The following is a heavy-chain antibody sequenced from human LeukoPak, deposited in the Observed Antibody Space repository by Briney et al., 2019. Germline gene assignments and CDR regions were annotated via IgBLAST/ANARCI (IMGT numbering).Heavy chain of an antibody. Sequence: GGSLRLSCAASGFTFSSYAMSWVRQAPGKGLEWVSAISGSGGSTYYTDSVKGRFTISRDNSKNTLYLQMKSLRAEDTAVYYCARAPVTSCRGAYCYPFDYWGQGTLVTVS. CDR3: ARAPVTSCRGAYCYPFDY. CDR2: ISGSGGST. CDR1: GFTFSSYA. D-gene: IGHD2-21*01. J-gene: IGHJ4*02. V-gene: IGHV3-23*01.